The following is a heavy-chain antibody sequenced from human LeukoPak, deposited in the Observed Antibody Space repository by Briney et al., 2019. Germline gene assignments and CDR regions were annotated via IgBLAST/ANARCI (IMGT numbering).Heavy chain of an antibody. CDR2: ISSSSSYI. V-gene: IGHV3-21*01. CDR3: ASTYSSSWYVNY. J-gene: IGHJ4*02. D-gene: IGHD6-13*01. CDR1: GFTFSSYS. Sequence: GGSLRLSCAASGFTFSSYSMNWVRQAPGKGLEWVSSISSSSSYIYYADSVKGRFTIPRDNAKNSLYLQMNSLRAEDTAVYYCASTYSSSWYVNYWGQGTLVTVSS.